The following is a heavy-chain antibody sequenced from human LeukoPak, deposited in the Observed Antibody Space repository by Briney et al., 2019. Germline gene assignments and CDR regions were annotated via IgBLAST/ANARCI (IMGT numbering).Heavy chain of an antibody. CDR2: INPNSGGT. V-gene: IGHV1-2*02. CDR1: GYTFTGYY. Sequence: GASVKVFCKASGYTFTGYYMHWVRQAPGQGLEWMGWINPNSGGTNYAQKFQGRVTMTRDTSISTAYMELSRLRSDDTAVYYCARDSSSVAGILSYWGQGTLVTVSS. J-gene: IGHJ4*02. CDR3: ARDSSSVAGILSY. D-gene: IGHD6-19*01.